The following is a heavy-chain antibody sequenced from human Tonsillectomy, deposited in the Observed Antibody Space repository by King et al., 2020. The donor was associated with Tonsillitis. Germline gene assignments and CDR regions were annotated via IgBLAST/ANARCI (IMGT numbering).Heavy chain of an antibody. CDR3: AKPREGGQYTNWFDP. V-gene: IGHV3-23*04. Sequence: VQLVESGGGLVQPGGSLRLSCAASGFTVSSYAMSWVRQAPGKGLEWGSAIITSGGSTYYADSGKGRFTIYSDNSKNTLYLQMNSLRAEDTAVYYCAKPREGGQYTNWFDPWGQGTLVTVSS. CDR2: IITSGGST. D-gene: IGHD4-11*01. J-gene: IGHJ5*02. CDR1: GFTVSSYA.